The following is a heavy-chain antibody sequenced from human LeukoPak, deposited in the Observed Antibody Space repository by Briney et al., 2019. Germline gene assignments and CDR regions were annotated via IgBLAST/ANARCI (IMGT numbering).Heavy chain of an antibody. CDR2: ITGSGGGT. CDR1: GFTFISYA. CDR3: AKSFRGDNSADYYASFDY. Sequence: PGGSLRLSCAASGFTFISYAMSWVRQAPGKGLEWVSAITGSGGGTHYADSVKGRFTISRDNSKNTLYLQMNSLRGEDTAVYYCAKSFRGDNSADYYASFDYWGQGTLVTVSS. D-gene: IGHD3-22*01. V-gene: IGHV3-23*01. J-gene: IGHJ4*02.